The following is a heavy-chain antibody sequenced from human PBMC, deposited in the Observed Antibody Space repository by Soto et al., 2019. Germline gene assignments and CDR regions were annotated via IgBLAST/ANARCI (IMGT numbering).Heavy chain of an antibody. CDR1: GYTFTSYG. J-gene: IGHJ4*02. CDR3: ARAPSIFGAVITIPDFDY. V-gene: IGHV1-18*04. Sequence: ASVKVSCKASGYTFTSYGISWVRQAPGQGLEWMGWISAYNGNTNYAQKLQGRVTMTTDTSTSTAYMELRSLRSDDTAVYYCARAPSIFGAVITIPDFDYWGQGTMVTVSS. D-gene: IGHD3-3*01. CDR2: ISAYNGNT.